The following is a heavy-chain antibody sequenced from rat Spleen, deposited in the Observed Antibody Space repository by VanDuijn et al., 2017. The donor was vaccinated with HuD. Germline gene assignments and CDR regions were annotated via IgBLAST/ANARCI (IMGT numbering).Heavy chain of an antibody. J-gene: IGHJ2*01. Sequence: EVQLVESGGGLVQPGRSMKLSCAASGFTFSDYYMAWVRQAPKKGLEWVASISYEGSSTYYGDSVKGRFTITRDNAKSTLYLQMNSLRSEDTATCYWASVDYWGQGVMVTVSS. CDR3: ASVDY. V-gene: IGHV5-22*01. CDR2: ISYEGSST. CDR1: GFTFSDYY.